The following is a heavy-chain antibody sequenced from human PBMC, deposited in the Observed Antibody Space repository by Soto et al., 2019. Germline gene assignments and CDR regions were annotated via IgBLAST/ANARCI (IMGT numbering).Heavy chain of an antibody. V-gene: IGHV3-21*01. D-gene: IGHD3-3*01. CDR2: ISSSSSYI. CDR1: GFTFSSYS. J-gene: IGHJ6*02. CDR3: ARCNEWYYYYGMDD. Sequence: EVQLVESGGGLVKPGGSLRLSCAASGFTFSSYSMNWVRQAPGKGLEWVSSISSSSSYIYYTDSVKGRFTISRDNAKNSLYLQMNSLRAEDTAVYYCARCNEWYYYYGMDDWGQGTTVTVSS.